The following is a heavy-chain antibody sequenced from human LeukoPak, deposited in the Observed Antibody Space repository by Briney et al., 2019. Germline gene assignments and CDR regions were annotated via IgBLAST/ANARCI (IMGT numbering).Heavy chain of an antibody. D-gene: IGHD3-16*01. CDR1: LGSISSYC. Sequence: SETLSLTCTVSLGSISSYCWSWIRQPPGKGLEWIGYIYYSGSTNYNPSLKSRVTISVDTSKNQFSLKLSSVTAADTAVYYCARGGARSPYYYYYYMDVWGKGTTVTVSS. CDR2: IYYSGST. J-gene: IGHJ6*03. V-gene: IGHV4-59*08. CDR3: ARGGARSPYYYYYYMDV.